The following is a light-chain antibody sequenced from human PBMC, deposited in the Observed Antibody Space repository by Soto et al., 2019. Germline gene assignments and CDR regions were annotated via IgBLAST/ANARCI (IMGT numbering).Light chain of an antibody. Sequence: DIVMTQSPDSLAVSLGERATINCKSSQTLFDSSNNKAYLSLYQQKPGQPPKLLLYWASTRELGVPDRFSGSGSGTDFTLTISSLQAEDVAVYFCQQYYTTPRTFGHGTKVEV. CDR3: QQYYTTPRT. CDR1: QTLFDSSNNKAY. CDR2: WAS. V-gene: IGKV4-1*01. J-gene: IGKJ1*01.